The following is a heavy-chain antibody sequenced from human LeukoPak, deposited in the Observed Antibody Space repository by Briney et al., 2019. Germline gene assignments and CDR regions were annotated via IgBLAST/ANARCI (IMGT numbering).Heavy chain of an antibody. V-gene: IGHV3-33*01. D-gene: IGHD4-17*01. J-gene: IGHJ4*02. Sequence: GGSLRLSCAGSGFNFSTYGMHWVRQAPGKGPEWVSVIWYDGNNKYYADSVKGRFTISRDNSKNTLYLQMDSLRAEDTAVYYCVGAYGDYLSYWGQGTLVTVST. CDR1: GFNFSTYG. CDR3: VGAYGDYLSY. CDR2: IWYDGNNK.